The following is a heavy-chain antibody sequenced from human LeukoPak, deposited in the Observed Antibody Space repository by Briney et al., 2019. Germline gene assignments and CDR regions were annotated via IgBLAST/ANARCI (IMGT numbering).Heavy chain of an antibody. CDR1: GTSISSYY. CDR2: LYTIGGT. V-gene: IGHV4-4*07. CDR3: ARARTSTCEVYFDF. Sequence: KPSETLSLTCTVSGTSISSYYWSWIRQPAGRGLEWIGRLYTIGGTNYNPSLKSRVTMPVDTSKNQFSLKLSSVTAADTAVYYCARARTSTCEVYFDFWGQGTLVTVSS. D-gene: IGHD2-2*01. J-gene: IGHJ4*02.